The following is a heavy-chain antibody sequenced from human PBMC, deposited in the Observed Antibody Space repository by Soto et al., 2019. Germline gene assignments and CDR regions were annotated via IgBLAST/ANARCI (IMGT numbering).Heavy chain of an antibody. J-gene: IGHJ4*02. CDR1: GFTFSSYA. CDR2: ISYDGSNK. V-gene: IGHV3-30-3*01. Sequence: GGSLRLSCAASGFTFSSYAMHWVRQAPGKGLEWVAVISYDGSNKYYADSVKGRFTISRDNSKNTLYLQMNSLRAEDTAVYYCARDPPPAPHYDFWSGYHIGPLDYWGQGTLVTVS. D-gene: IGHD3-3*01. CDR3: ARDPPPAPHYDFWSGYHIGPLDY.